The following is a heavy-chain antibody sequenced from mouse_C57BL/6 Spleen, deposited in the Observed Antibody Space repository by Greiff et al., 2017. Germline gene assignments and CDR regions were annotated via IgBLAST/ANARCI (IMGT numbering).Heavy chain of an antibody. J-gene: IGHJ2*01. Sequence: QVQLQQPGAELVKPGASVKLSCKASGYTFTSYWMHWVKQRPGQGLEWIGMIHPNSGRTNYNEKFKSKATLTVDKSSSTAYMQLSSLTSEDSAVYYCARDGYGSSYFDYWGQGTTLTVSS. V-gene: IGHV1-64*01. CDR3: ARDGYGSSYFDY. CDR2: IHPNSGRT. CDR1: GYTFTSYW. D-gene: IGHD1-1*01.